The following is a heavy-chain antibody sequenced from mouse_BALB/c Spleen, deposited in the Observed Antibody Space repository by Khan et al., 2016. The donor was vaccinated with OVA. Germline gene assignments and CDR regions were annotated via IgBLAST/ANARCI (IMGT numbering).Heavy chain of an antibody. D-gene: IGHD2-10*02. Sequence: VQLVESGGGLVQPKGSLKLSCAASGFTFNTYAMNWVRQAPGKGLEWVARIRSKSNNYATYYADTVKDRFIISRADSQSMFYLQMNNLNTEDTDVYYCVRPYGNYGYYAMDYWGHGTSVTVSS. CDR3: VRPYGNYGYYAMDY. CDR1: GFTFNTYA. CDR2: IRSKSNNYAT. J-gene: IGHJ4*01. V-gene: IGHV10-1*02.